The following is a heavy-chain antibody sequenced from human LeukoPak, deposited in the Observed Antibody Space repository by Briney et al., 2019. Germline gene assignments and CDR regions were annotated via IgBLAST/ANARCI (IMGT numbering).Heavy chain of an antibody. Sequence: GGSLRLSCAASGFTFSSYAMHWVRQAPGKGLEWVTVISYDGGNKFYADSVKGRFTISRDNSKNTLYLQMNSLRAEDAAVYYCARDKVDYYDNSGYYLDAFDVWGQGTMVTVSS. V-gene: IGHV3-30-3*01. CDR3: ARDKVDYYDNSGYYLDAFDV. CDR2: ISYDGGNK. J-gene: IGHJ3*01. D-gene: IGHD3-22*01. CDR1: GFTFSSYA.